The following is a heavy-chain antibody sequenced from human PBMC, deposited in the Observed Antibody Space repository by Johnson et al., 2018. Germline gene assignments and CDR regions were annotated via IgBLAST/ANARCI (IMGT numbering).Heavy chain of an antibody. CDR3: ASAHVRSSSCCYYYMDV. V-gene: IGHV3-11*04. CDR1: GFTVSDYY. D-gene: IGHD2-2*01. CDR2: ISPGDSAI. Sequence: QVQLQESGGGFVKPGGSLRLSCAASGFTVSDYYMSWIRQAPGKGPEWVSYISPGDSAIYYTDSVKGRFTMSRDNAKNSNYLQMDSLRADGTVIYYCASAHVRSSSCCYYYMDVWGEGTTVTVSS. J-gene: IGHJ6*03.